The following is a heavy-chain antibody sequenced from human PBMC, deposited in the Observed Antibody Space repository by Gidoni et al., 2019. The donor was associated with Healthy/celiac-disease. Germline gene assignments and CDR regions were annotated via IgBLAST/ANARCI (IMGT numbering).Heavy chain of an antibody. CDR3: ARRDTAKWPFDY. CDR2: ST. D-gene: IGHD5-18*01. Sequence: STYYNPSLKSRVTISVDTSKNQFSLKLSSVTAADTAVYYCARRDTAKWPFDYWGQGTLVTVSS. J-gene: IGHJ4*02. V-gene: IGHV4-39*01.